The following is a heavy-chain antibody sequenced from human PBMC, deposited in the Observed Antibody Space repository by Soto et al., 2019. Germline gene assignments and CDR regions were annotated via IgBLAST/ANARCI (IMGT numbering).Heavy chain of an antibody. Sequence: PGGSLRLSCSASGFSFNSYAMMWVRQAPGKGLEWVSVISGSGGSSYFADSAKGRFTISRDNSKNMLYLEMNSLRAEDTARYFCAKGSIEYSASVDYWGQGTLVTVSS. CDR1: GFSFNSYA. CDR3: AKGSIEYSASVDY. J-gene: IGHJ4*02. CDR2: ISGSGGSS. V-gene: IGHV3-23*01. D-gene: IGHD5-12*01.